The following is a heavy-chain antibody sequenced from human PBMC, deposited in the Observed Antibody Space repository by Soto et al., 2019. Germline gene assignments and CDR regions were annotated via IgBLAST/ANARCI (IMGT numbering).Heavy chain of an antibody. CDR2: IYYSGST. CDR3: ARGYYDFWSGYWNWFEP. V-gene: IGHV4-39*01. CDR1: GGSISSSSYY. J-gene: IGHJ5*02. D-gene: IGHD3-3*01. Sequence: SETLSLTCAFSGGSISSSSYYLGLLHQPPLKGLEWIGSIYYSGSTYYNPSLKSRVTISVDTSKNQFSLKLSSVTAADTAAYYCARGYYDFWSGYWNWFEPWGQGTLVTVSS.